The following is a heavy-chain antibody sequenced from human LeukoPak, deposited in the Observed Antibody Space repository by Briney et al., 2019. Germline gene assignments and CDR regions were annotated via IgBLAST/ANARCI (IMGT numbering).Heavy chain of an antibody. D-gene: IGHD1-7*01. J-gene: IGHJ4*02. Sequence: GSLDLSGAASGFPVSSNYIYWVRRAPGKGLEWVSVIYSGGNTYYADSVKGRFTISRDTSKNMLYLQMNSLRPEDTAVYHCALRGDITGTSLPQSIDYWGQGTLVTASS. CDR2: IYSGGNT. CDR3: ALRGDITGTSLPQSIDY. CDR1: GFPVSSNY. V-gene: IGHV3-66*02.